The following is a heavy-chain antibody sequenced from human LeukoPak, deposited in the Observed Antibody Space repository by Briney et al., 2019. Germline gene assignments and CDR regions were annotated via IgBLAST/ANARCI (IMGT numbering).Heavy chain of an antibody. CDR2: TYSRSKWYT. J-gene: IGHJ4*02. CDR3: ARSIGLASGRSFDY. D-gene: IGHD2-15*01. V-gene: IGHV6-1*01. CDR1: GDSVSSNSAT. Sequence: SQTLSLTCAISGDSVSSNSATWDWIRQSPSRGLEWLGRTYSRSKWYTDYAVSVKSRITINPDTSKNQFSLQLNSVTPEDTAVYYCARSIGLASGRSFDYWGQGTLVTVSS.